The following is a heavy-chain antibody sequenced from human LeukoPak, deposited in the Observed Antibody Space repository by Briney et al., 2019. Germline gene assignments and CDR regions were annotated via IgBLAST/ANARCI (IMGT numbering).Heavy chain of an antibody. CDR2: ISSIGSTI. Sequence: GGSMRLSCAASGFTFSSYEMNWVRQAPGKGLEWVSYISSIGSTIYYADSVKGRFTISRDNAKSSLYLQMNSLRAEDTAVYYCARDSMIRGVNNWFDPWGQGTLVTVSS. J-gene: IGHJ5*02. V-gene: IGHV3-48*03. CDR3: ARDSMIRGVNNWFDP. D-gene: IGHD3-10*01. CDR1: GFTFSSYE.